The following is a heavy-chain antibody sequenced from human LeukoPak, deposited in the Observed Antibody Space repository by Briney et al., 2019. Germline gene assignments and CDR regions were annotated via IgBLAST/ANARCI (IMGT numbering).Heavy chain of an antibody. J-gene: IGHJ3*01. D-gene: IGHD3-10*01. CDR2: INYSGST. V-gene: IGHV4-39*07. CDR3: ARDRGVRGVIPPNDAFDV. CDR1: GGSISSSTYY. Sequence: PSETLSLTCTVSGGSISSSTYYWGWIRQPPGKGLEWIGSINYSGSTNYNPSLKSRVTISVDTSKNQFSLKLSSVTAADTAVYYCARDRGVRGVIPPNDAFDVWGQGTMVTVSS.